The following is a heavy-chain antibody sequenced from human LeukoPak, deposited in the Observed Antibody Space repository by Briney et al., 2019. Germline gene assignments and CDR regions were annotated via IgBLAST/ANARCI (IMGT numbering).Heavy chain of an antibody. CDR3: ARACGDYEYDY. Sequence: ASVKVSCKASGYIFTGYYMHWVRQAPGQGLEWMGRINPNSGGTNYAQKSQGRATMTRDTSISTAFMELSRLRSDDTAVYYCARACGDYEYDYWGQGTLVTVSS. CDR1: GYIFTGYY. J-gene: IGHJ4*02. V-gene: IGHV1-2*06. CDR2: INPNSGGT. D-gene: IGHD4-17*01.